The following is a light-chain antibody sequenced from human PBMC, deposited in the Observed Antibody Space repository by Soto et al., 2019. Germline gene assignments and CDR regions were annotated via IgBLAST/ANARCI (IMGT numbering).Light chain of an antibody. Sequence: EIVMTQSPATLSVSPGERATLSCRASQSVGSNLAWYQHKPGQAPRLLIYGASTRATGIPARFSGSGSGTEFTLTISSLQSEDFAVYYCQQYSNWPPLTFGGGTKVEIK. CDR3: QQYSNWPPLT. V-gene: IGKV3-15*01. CDR2: GAS. J-gene: IGKJ4*01. CDR1: QSVGSN.